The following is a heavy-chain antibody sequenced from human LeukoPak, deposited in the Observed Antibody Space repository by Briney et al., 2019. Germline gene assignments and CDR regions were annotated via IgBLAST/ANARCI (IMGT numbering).Heavy chain of an antibody. D-gene: IGHD6-19*01. V-gene: IGHV3-23*01. CDR2: IDYDGGSG. CDR1: GFTLSSYE. Sequence: GGSLRLSCTVSGFTLSSYEMSWIRQAPGKGLEWVSSIDYDGGSGHYADSVKGRFTISRDNSNNTLFLHLNSLRGEDTAVYYCARNSGWYGLSWGQGTLVTVSS. J-gene: IGHJ1*01. CDR3: ARNSGWYGLS.